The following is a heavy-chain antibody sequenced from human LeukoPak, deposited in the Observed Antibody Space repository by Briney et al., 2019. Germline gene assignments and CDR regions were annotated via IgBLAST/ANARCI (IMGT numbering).Heavy chain of an antibody. Sequence: GRSLRLSCAASGFTFSSYGMHWVRQAPGKGLEWVAVISFDGRNIYYADPVKGRFTISRDNSKNTLYLQMNSLRAEDTAVYYCAKDRGSGRVRGVIINYWGQGTLVTVSS. V-gene: IGHV3-30*18. D-gene: IGHD3-10*01. CDR3: AKDRGSGRVRGVIINY. J-gene: IGHJ4*02. CDR1: GFTFSSYG. CDR2: ISFDGRNI.